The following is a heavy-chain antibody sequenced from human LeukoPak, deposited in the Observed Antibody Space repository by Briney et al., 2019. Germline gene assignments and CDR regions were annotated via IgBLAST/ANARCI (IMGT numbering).Heavy chain of an antibody. CDR1: GFTFSDSP. CDR3: TPELESSGYDYIGYYQL. Sequence: GGSLRLSCAASGFTFSDSPMHWVRQAPGKGLEWVGRIKSKTVGGTTDFAAPVKGRFSISRDDSKNTLYLQMNSLKTEDTAVYYCTPELESSGYDYIGYYQLWGQGTLVTVSS. V-gene: IGHV3-15*01. CDR2: IKSKTVGGTT. J-gene: IGHJ1*01. D-gene: IGHD3-22*01.